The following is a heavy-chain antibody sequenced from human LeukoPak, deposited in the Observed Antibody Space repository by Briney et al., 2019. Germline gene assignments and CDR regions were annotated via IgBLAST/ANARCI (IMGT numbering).Heavy chain of an antibody. CDR3: ARTSYGVIFDSFDP. CDR1: GYTFTSYG. CDR2: ISAYNGNT. D-gene: IGHD3-16*01. J-gene: IGHJ5*02. Sequence: ASVKVSCKASGYTFTSYGISWVRQAPGQGLEWMGWISAYNGNTNYAQKFQGRVTMTTDTSTSTAYMDLRSLRSDDTAVYYCARTSYGVIFDSFDPWGQGTLVTVSS. V-gene: IGHV1-18*01.